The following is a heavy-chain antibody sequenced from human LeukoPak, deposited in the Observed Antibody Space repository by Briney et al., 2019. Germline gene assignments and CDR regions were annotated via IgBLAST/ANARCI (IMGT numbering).Heavy chain of an antibody. CDR1: GFSFSSAW. V-gene: IGHV3-15*01. J-gene: IGHJ4*02. CDR3: TTSPRIVGPTTGSFDY. CDR2: IKSKTDGGTT. D-gene: IGHD1-26*01. Sequence: GGSLRLSCAASGFSFSSAWMSWVRQAPGKGLEWVGRIKSKTDGGTTDYAAPVKGRFTISRDDSKNTLYLQMNSLKTEDTAVYYCTTSPRIVGPTTGSFDYWGQGTLVTVSS.